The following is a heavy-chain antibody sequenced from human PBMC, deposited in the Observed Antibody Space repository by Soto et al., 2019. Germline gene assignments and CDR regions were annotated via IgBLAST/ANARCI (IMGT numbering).Heavy chain of an antibody. D-gene: IGHD3-10*01. J-gene: IGHJ4*02. V-gene: IGHV4-39*01. CDR2: IYYSGST. CDR3: ARSLITMVPEAE. Sequence: PSETLSLTCTVSGGSISSSSYYWGWIRQPPGKGLEWIGSIYYSGSTYYNPSLKSRVTISVDTSKNQFSLKLSSVTAADTAVYYCARSLITMVPEAEWGQGTQVTVSS. CDR1: GGSISSSSYY.